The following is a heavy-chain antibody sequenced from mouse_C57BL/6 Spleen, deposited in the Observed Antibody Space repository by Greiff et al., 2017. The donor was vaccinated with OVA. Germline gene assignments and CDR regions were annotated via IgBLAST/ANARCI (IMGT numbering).Heavy chain of an antibody. Sequence: QVQLKESGPGLVQPSQSLSITCTVSGFSFTSYGVHWVRQSPGKGLEWLGVIWSGGSTNYNAAFIFRLSISKDNSKSQVFFKMNSLQAEDTAINYWARAGHTVVDYWGQGTTLTVSS. CDR2: IWSGGST. CDR3: ARAGHTVVDY. V-gene: IGHV2-2*01. CDR1: GFSFTSYG. D-gene: IGHD1-1*01. J-gene: IGHJ2*01.